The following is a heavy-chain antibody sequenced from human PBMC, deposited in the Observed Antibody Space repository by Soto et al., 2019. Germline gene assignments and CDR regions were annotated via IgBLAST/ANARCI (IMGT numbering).Heavy chain of an antibody. D-gene: IGHD3-10*02. CDR3: ARDPGLMGSYVPHDY. V-gene: IGHV3-30-3*01. J-gene: IGHJ4*02. CDR1: GFTFSSYA. CDR2: ISYDGSNK. Sequence: QVQLVESGGGVVQPGRSLRLSCAASGFTFSSYAMHWVRQAPGKGLEWVAVISYDGSNKNYADSVKGRFTISRDNSKNTLYLQMNSLRAEDTAVYYCARDPGLMGSYVPHDYWGQGTLVTVSS.